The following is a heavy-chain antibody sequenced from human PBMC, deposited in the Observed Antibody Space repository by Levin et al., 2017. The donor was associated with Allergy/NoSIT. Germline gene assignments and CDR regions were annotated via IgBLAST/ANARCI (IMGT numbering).Heavy chain of an antibody. CDR3: ARGGRYKFGSGSFQH. CDR2: INDSGSG. Sequence: RASETLSLTCAVYGDSLSGFFWGWLRQPPGRGLEWIGEINDSGSGNYMPSLKNRVTMSVDSSKNQFSLKLSSVTTADTAIYYCARGGRYKFGSGSFQHWGHGTLVTVSS. V-gene: IGHV4-34*01. D-gene: IGHD3-10*01. CDR1: GDSLSGFF. J-gene: IGHJ1*01.